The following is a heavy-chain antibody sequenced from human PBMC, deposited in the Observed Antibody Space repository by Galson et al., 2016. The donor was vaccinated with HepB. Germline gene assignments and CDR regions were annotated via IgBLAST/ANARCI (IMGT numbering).Heavy chain of an antibody. CDR1: GDSVISSNW. V-gene: IGHV4-4*02. CDR3: TRARGYCSSSSCYLDP. D-gene: IGHD2-2*01. J-gene: IGHJ5*02. Sequence: SETLSLTCTVSGDSVISSNWWNWVRQPPGKGLEWIGEIFHSGGPNYNPSLKSRVTISLDKSNKHISLRLSSVTAADTAVYYCTRARGYCSSSSCYLDPWGQGTLVTVSS. CDR2: IFHSGGP.